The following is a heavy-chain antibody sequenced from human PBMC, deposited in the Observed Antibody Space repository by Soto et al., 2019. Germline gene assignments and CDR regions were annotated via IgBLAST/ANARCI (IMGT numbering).Heavy chain of an antibody. Sequence: SETLSLTCAVYGGSFSGYYWSWIRQPPGKGLEWIGEINHSGSTNYNPSLKSRVTISVDTSKNQFSLKLSSVTAADTAVYYCARGFYGSGSGRMGYYYYYYMDVWGEGTTVTVSS. CDR1: GGSFSGYY. J-gene: IGHJ6*03. CDR3: ARGFYGSGSGRMGYYYYYYMDV. CDR2: INHSGST. D-gene: IGHD3-10*01. V-gene: IGHV4-34*01.